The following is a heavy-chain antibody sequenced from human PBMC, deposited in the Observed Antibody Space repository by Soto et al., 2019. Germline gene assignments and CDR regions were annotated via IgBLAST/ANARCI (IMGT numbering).Heavy chain of an antibody. Sequence: GGSLRLSCAASGFTFSSYGMHWVRQAPGKGLEWVAVIWYDGSNKYYADSVKGRFTISRDNSKNTLYLQMNSLRAEDTAVYYCASDSPMVRGVIGIVYWGQGPLVTVS. CDR1: GFTFSSYG. CDR2: IWYDGSNK. J-gene: IGHJ4*02. CDR3: ASDSPMVRGVIGIVY. D-gene: IGHD3-10*01. V-gene: IGHV3-33*01.